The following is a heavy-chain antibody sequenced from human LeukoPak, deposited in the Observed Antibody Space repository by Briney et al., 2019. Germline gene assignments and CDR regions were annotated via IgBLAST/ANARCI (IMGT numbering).Heavy chain of an antibody. D-gene: IGHD6-13*01. J-gene: IGHJ4*02. CDR2: IQQHGSET. CDR3: ARGGTSSWFRSDFDY. CDR1: GFTFSNYW. V-gene: IGHV3-7*01. Sequence: GGSLRLSCEGSGFTFSNYWMSWVRQAPGKGLEWVANIQQHGSETYYGDSVKGRFTISRDNAKNSLYLQMNSLRAEDTAVYYCARGGTSSWFRSDFDYWGQGTLLTVSS.